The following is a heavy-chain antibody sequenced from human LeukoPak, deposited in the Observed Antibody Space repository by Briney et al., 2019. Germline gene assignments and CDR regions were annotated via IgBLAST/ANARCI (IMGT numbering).Heavy chain of an antibody. V-gene: IGHV3-66*01. J-gene: IGHJ3*02. CDR2: IYSGGST. Sequence: GGSLRLSCAASGFTFSSYAMHWVRQAPGKGLEWVSVIYSGGSTYYADSVKGRFTISRDNSKNTLYLQMNSLRAEDTAVYYCASATMVREGNAFDIWGQGTMVTVSS. CDR1: GFTFSSYA. D-gene: IGHD3-10*01. CDR3: ASATMVREGNAFDI.